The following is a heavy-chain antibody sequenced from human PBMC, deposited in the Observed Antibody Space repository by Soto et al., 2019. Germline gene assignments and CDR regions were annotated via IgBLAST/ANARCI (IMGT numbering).Heavy chain of an antibody. J-gene: IGHJ4*02. V-gene: IGHV1-69*02. CDR2: IIPILGIT. CDR1: GGTFSSYT. D-gene: IGHD4-17*01. Sequence: QVQLVQSGAEVKKPGSSVKVSCKASGGTFSSYTISWVRQAPGQGLEWMGRIIPILGITNYAQKFQDRVTITADKSTSTAYMELSSLRSEDTAVYYCARNYGDYSFDYWGQGTPVTVSS. CDR3: ARNYGDYSFDY.